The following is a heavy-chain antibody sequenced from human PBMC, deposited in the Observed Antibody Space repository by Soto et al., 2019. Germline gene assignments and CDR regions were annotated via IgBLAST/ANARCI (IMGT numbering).Heavy chain of an antibody. CDR1: GFTFSNAW. V-gene: IGHV3-15*01. CDR2: IKSKTDGGTT. J-gene: IGHJ3*02. Sequence: GGSLSLSCAASGFTFSNAWMSWVRQAPGKGLEWVGRIKSKTDGGTTDYAAPVKGRFTISRDDSKNTLYLQMNSLKTEDTAVYYCTARTTGTTAGAFDIWGQGTMVTVSS. CDR3: TARTTGTTAGAFDI. D-gene: IGHD1-1*01.